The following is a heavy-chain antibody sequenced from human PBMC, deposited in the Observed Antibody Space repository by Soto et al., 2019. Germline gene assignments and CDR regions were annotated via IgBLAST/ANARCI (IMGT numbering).Heavy chain of an antibody. J-gene: IGHJ4*02. V-gene: IGHV2-5*01. CDR3: IHRRVNGGMDH. CDR1: GFSLSTSGVG. Sequence: QITLKESGPTLVKPTQTLTLTCTFSGFSLSTSGVGVGCVRQPPGKALEWLAVIHWNDDNHYTSSLKTRLTVTKDITKNQMVFTMTTMDPVDTGTYYCIHRRVNGGMDHWGPGILVTVSS. CDR2: IHWNDDN.